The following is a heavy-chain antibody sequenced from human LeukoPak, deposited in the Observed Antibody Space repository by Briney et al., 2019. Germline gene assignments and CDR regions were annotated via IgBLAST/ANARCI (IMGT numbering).Heavy chain of an antibody. CDR3: ARFRSYYGSGRYYGMDV. V-gene: IGHV4-39*07. J-gene: IGHJ6*02. Sequence: SETLSLTCTVSGGSISSSSYYWGWIRQPPGKGLEWIGEINHSGSTNYNPSLKSRVTISVDTSKNQFSLKLSSVTAADTAVYYCARFRSYYGSGRYYGMDVWGQGTTVTVSS. CDR1: GGSISSSSYY. D-gene: IGHD3-10*01. CDR2: INHSGST.